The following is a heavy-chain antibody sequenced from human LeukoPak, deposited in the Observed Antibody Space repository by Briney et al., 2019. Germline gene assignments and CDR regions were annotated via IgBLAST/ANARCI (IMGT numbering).Heavy chain of an antibody. J-gene: IGHJ4*02. D-gene: IGHD4-23*01. CDR2: IYCDDDK. CDR1: GFSLSTSGGG. V-gene: IGHV2-5*02. Sequence: SGPTLVKPTQTLTLTCTFSGFSLSTSGGGVGWIRQPPGKDLEWLTLIYCDDDKRYSPSLKSRLTITKDTSKNQVVLTMTNMDPVDTATYYCAHNYGGLDYWGQGTLVTVSS. CDR3: AHNYGGLDY.